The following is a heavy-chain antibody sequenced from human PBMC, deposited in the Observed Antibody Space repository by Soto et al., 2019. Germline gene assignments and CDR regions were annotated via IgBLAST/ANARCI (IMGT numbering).Heavy chain of an antibody. J-gene: IGHJ4*02. Sequence: GGSLRLSCAASGFTFSSYSMNWVRQAPGKGLEWVSYISSSSSTIYYADSVKGRFTISRDNAKNSLYLQMNSLRDEDTAVYYCARDPCGGDCYLLVDYWGQGTLVTVSS. V-gene: IGHV3-48*02. CDR1: GFTFSSYS. D-gene: IGHD2-21*02. CDR3: ARDPCGGDCYLLVDY. CDR2: ISSSSSTI.